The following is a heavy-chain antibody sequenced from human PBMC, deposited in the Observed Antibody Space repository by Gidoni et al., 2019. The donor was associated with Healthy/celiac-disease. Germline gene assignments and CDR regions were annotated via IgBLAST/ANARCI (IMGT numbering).Heavy chain of an antibody. CDR1: GGTFSSYA. V-gene: IGHV1-69*04. D-gene: IGHD3-9*01. Sequence: QVQLVQSGAEVKKPGSSVKVSCKASGGTFSSYAISWVRQAPGQGLEWMGRIIPILGIANYAQKFQGRVTITADKSTSTAYMELSSLRSEDTAVYYCAKLRDDILTGYGVDYWGQGTLVTVSS. J-gene: IGHJ4*02. CDR3: AKLRDDILTGYGVDY. CDR2: IIPILGIA.